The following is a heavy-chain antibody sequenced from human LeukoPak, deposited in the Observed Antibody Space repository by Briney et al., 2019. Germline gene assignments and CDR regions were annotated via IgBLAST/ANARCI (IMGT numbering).Heavy chain of an antibody. CDR2: INTYNRNT. D-gene: IGHD3-9*01. CDR1: GYTFTDYG. J-gene: IGHJ4*02. V-gene: IGHV1-18*01. Sequence: ASLKVSCKASGYTFTDYGISWVRQAPGQGLEWMGWINTYNRNTNYAQKLQGRVTMTADTSTSTAYMYLRSLRSEDTAVYYCARGGHLRYQFVLWGQGTLVTVSS. CDR3: ARGGHLRYQFVL.